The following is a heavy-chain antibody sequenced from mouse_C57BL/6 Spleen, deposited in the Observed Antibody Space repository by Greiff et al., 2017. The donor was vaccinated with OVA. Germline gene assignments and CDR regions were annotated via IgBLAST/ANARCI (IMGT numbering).Heavy chain of an antibody. Sequence: EVQLKESGPELVKPGASVKISCKASGYSFTDYNMNWVKQSNGKSLEWIGVINPNYGTIIYNQKFKGKATLTVDQSSSTAYMQFNSLTSEDSAVYYCARKAGPDWYFDVWGTGTTVTVSS. CDR2: INPNYGTI. D-gene: IGHD3-2*02. CDR1: GYSFTDYN. V-gene: IGHV1-39*01. J-gene: IGHJ1*03. CDR3: ARKAGPDWYFDV.